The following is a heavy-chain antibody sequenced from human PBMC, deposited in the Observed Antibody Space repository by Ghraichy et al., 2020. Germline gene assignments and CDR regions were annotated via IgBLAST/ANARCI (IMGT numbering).Heavy chain of an antibody. D-gene: IGHD2-2*03. Sequence: SETLSLTCTVSGGSISSSSYYWGWIRQPPGKGLEWIGSIYYSGSTYYNPSLKSRVTISVDTSKNQFSLKLSSVTAADTAVYYCARVDSVGDFDYWGQGTLVTVSS. CDR1: GGSISSSSYY. V-gene: IGHV4-39*07. CDR3: ARVDSVGDFDY. CDR2: IYYSGST. J-gene: IGHJ4*02.